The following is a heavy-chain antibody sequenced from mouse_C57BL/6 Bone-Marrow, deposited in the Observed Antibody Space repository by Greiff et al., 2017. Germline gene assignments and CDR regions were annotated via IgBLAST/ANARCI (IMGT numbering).Heavy chain of an antibody. CDR3: ARNLPTGTVSFDY. CDR1: GFSLTSYA. V-gene: IGHV2-9-1*01. CDR2: IWTGGGT. Sequence: VMLVESGPGLVAPSQSLSITCTVSGFSLTSYAISWVRQPPGKGLEWLGVIWTGGGTNYNSALKSRLSISKDNSKSQVFLKMNSLQTDDTARYYCARNLPTGTVSFDYWGQGTTLTVSS. J-gene: IGHJ2*01. D-gene: IGHD4-1*02.